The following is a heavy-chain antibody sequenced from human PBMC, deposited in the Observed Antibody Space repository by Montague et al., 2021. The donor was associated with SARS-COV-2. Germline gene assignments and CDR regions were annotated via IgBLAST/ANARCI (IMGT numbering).Heavy chain of an antibody. CDR2: IYNGGTT. J-gene: IGHJ4*02. D-gene: IGHD2-15*01. V-gene: IGHV4-39*01. CDR3: ATRTRYPQNDFGF. Sequence: SETLSLTCTVSGXSIRNSDYSWGWVRQPPGKGLEWIGNIYNGGTTFYNPSLKSRVTIFVDTSKNQFSLKLSSVTAADTAVYYCATRTRYPQNDFGFWGQGTLVTVSS. CDR1: GXSIRNSDYS.